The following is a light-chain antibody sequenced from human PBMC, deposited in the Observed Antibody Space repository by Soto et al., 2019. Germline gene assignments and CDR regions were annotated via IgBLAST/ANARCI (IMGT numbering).Light chain of an antibody. J-gene: IGKJ1*01. CDR3: QQYETFSGT. CDR1: QSVSGW. Sequence: DIQMTQSPSTLCASVGDTVPATCRASQSVSGWLAWYQQTKGEAPKLLIYDASALQRGVPSRFRGSGSGTKFTLTIARLQPDDFETYYCQQYETFSGTFGPGTKVDI. V-gene: IGKV1-5*01. CDR2: DAS.